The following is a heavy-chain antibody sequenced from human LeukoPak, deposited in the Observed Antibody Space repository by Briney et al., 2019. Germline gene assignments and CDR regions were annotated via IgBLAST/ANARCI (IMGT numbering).Heavy chain of an antibody. V-gene: IGHV3-48*01. Sequence: GGSLRLSCAASGFTFSSYSMNWVRQAPGKGVEWVSYISSSSSTIYYADSVKGRFPISRDNAKNSLYLQMNSLRAEDTAVYYCAREDLSDYWGQGTLVTVSS. CDR2: ISSSSSTI. J-gene: IGHJ4*02. CDR3: AREDLSDY. CDR1: GFTFSSYS.